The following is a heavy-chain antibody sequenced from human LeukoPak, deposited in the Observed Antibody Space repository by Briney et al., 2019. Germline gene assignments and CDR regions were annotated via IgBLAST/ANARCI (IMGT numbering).Heavy chain of an antibody. J-gene: IGHJ4*02. CDR1: GGSFSGYY. V-gene: IGHV4-34*01. CDR3: ARLGSGDGYNFDY. D-gene: IGHD5-24*01. CDR2: INHSGST. Sequence: SETLSLTCAVYGGSFSGYYWSWIRQPPGKGLEWIGEINHSGSTNYNPSLKSRVTISVDTSKNQFSLKLSSVTAADTAVYYRARLGSGDGYNFDYWGQGTLVTVSS.